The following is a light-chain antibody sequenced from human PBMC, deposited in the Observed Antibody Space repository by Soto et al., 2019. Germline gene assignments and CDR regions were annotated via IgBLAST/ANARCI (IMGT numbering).Light chain of an antibody. CDR1: QSVTSTY. CDR2: GAS. CDR3: QRSSGSVT. J-gene: IGKJ4*01. Sequence: EIVLTQSPGTLSLSPGERATLSCRSSQSVTSTYFGWYQQKPGQAPRLLIYGASKRQSGVPDRFSGGGSGTDFPQAIASLQPEDFAVYSCQRSSGSVTFGGGTKVDIK. V-gene: IGKV3-20*01.